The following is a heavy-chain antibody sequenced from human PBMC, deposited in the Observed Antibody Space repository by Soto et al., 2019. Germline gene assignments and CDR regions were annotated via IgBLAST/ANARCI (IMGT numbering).Heavy chain of an antibody. D-gene: IGHD1-1*01. CDR1: GFTVSSNY. J-gene: IGHJ6*03. V-gene: IGHV3-66*01. CDR2: IYSGGST. CDR3: ARDQGQLEPDWNYYYYRDV. Sequence: EVQLVESGGGLVQPGGSLRLSCAASGFTVSSNYMSWVRQAPGKGLEWVSVIYSGGSTYYADSVKGRFTIYRDNSKNTLYLQMNSLRAEDTAVYYCARDQGQLEPDWNYYYYRDVWGKGTTVTVSS.